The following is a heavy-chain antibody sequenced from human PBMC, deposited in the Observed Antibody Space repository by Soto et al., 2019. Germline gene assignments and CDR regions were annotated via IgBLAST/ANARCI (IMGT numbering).Heavy chain of an antibody. CDR1: GYTFTGYY. CDR2: ITPNSGGT. D-gene: IGHD3-22*01. Sequence: GASVKVSCKASGYTFTGYYMHWVRQAPGQGLEWMGWITPNSGGTNYAQKFQGWVTMTRDTSISTAYMELSRLRSDDTAVYYCARAFYDSSGFLGMVVWGQGTTVTVSS. CDR3: ARAFYDSSGFLGMVV. J-gene: IGHJ6*02. V-gene: IGHV1-2*04.